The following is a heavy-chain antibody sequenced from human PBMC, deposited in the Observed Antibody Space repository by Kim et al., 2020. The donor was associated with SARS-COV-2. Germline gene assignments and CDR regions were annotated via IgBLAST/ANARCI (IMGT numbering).Heavy chain of an antibody. CDR1: GFTFSSYS. CDR2: ISSSSSYI. Sequence: GGSLRLSCAASGFTFSSYSMNWVRQAPGKGLEWVSSISSSSSYIYYADSVKGRFTISRDNAKNSLYLQMNSLRAEDTAVFYCARDHQGDSYGPFDYWGQGTLVTVSS. CDR3: ARDHQGDSYGPFDY. V-gene: IGHV3-21*01. D-gene: IGHD5-18*01. J-gene: IGHJ4*02.